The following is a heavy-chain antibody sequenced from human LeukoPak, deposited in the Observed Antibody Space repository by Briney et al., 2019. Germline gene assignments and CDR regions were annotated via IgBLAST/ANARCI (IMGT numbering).Heavy chain of an antibody. J-gene: IGHJ6*03. CDR1: GFTFSNYN. CDR2: ITSTSSYI. CDR3: ARDPYSGSYGNYYYMDV. D-gene: IGHD1-26*01. Sequence: GGSLRLSCAASGFTFSNYNMNWVRQAPGKGLEWVSSITSTSSYIYYADSVRGRFTISRDNAKNSLYLQMNSLRAEDTALYFCARDPYSGSYGNYYYMDVWGKGTTVTISS. V-gene: IGHV3-21*01.